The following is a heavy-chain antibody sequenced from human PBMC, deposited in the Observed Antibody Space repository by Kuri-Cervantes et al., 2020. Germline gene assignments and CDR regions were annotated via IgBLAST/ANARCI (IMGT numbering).Heavy chain of an antibody. CDR3: ARDGGGLDY. D-gene: IGHD3-16*01. V-gene: IGHV4-59*13. Sequence: GSLRLSCTVSGGSISSYYWSWIRQPPGKGLEWIGYIYYSGSTNYNPSLKGRVTISVDTSKNQFSLKLSSVTAADTAVYYCARDGGGLDYWGQGTPVTVSS. J-gene: IGHJ4*02. CDR2: IYYSGST. CDR1: GGSISSYY.